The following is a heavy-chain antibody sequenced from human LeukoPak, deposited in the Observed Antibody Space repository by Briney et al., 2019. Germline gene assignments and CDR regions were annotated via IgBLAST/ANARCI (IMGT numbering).Heavy chain of an antibody. CDR2: ISSSSSYI. J-gene: IGHJ4*02. CDR3: ARDRSDDYGDYVFDY. CDR1: GFTFSSYS. D-gene: IGHD4-17*01. Sequence: GGSLRLSCAASGFTFSSYSMTWVRQAPGKGLEWVSSISSSSSYIYYADSVKGRFTISRDNAKNSLYLQMNSLRAEDTAVYYCARDRSDDYGDYVFDYWGQGTLVTVSS. V-gene: IGHV3-21*04.